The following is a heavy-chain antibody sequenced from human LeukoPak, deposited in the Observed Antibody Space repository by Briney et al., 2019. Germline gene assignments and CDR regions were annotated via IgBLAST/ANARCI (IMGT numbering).Heavy chain of an antibody. D-gene: IGHD5-18*01. CDR2: IHYSGNT. J-gene: IGHJ4*02. CDR3: ARFGYSYGLDY. V-gene: IGHV4-59*01. CDR1: GGSISPYY. Sequence: SETLSLTCIVSGGSISPYYWSWIRQPPGKGLEWIGYIHYSGNTNYNPSLNSRVTMSVDTSKNQFSLKLSSVTAADTAVYYCARFGYSYGLDYWGQGTLVTVSS.